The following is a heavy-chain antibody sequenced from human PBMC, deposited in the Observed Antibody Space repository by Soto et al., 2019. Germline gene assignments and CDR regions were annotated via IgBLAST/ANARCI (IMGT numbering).Heavy chain of an antibody. CDR1: GYTFTSYA. J-gene: IGHJ4*02. V-gene: IGHV1-3*05. Sequence: QVQLVQSGAEEKKPGASVKVSCKASGYTFTSYAMYWVRQAPGQRLEWMGWINAGNGNTKYSQKFQGRVTITRDTSASTAYMELSSLRSEDTAVYYCARGSGYYYWDDYWGQGTLVTVSS. CDR3: ARGSGYYYWDDY. CDR2: INAGNGNT. D-gene: IGHD3-22*01.